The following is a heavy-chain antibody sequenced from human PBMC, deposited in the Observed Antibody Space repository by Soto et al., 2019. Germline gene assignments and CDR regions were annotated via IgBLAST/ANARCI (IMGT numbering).Heavy chain of an antibody. Sequence: LSLTCTVSAASFSKYYWTWIRQPPGKGLEWIGYIYFNGNTKYNPSLEGRLTISIDTSKKEFSLKPTSVTAADAAVYYCASVTFGGIVLAHWGQGTLVTVSS. CDR2: IYFNGNT. D-gene: IGHD3-16*01. CDR3: ASVTFGGIVLAH. CDR1: AASFSKYY. V-gene: IGHV4-59*01. J-gene: IGHJ4*02.